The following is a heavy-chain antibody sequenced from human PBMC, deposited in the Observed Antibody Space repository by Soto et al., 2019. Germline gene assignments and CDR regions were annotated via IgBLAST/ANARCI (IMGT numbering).Heavy chain of an antibody. CDR1: GFTFRTYG. Sequence: GWSVRLSCAASGFTFRTYGMHWVRQAPGKGLEWVAFISDDGSQKYYGDSVKGRFTISRDNSKNTLSLRMISLRTEDTSVYYCAKEAPGGWHFFDTWGEGTPVTVSP. D-gene: IGHD6-19*01. V-gene: IGHV3-30*18. CDR2: ISDDGSQK. J-gene: IGHJ4*02. CDR3: AKEAPGGWHFFDT.